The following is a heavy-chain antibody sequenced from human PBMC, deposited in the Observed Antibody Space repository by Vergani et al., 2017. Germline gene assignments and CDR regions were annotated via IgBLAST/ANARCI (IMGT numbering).Heavy chain of an antibody. CDR1: FDSIRNLY. V-gene: IGHV4-59*11. CDR2: IHYSENT. Sequence: QVQLQESGPGLVKSSETLSLTCSVSFDSIRNLYCNWIRQPPGKGLEWLGSIHYSENTNYNPSLKTRVTISVDTSKNQFSLKLSSVTAADTAVYYCARAAAGRDWYYYYYMDVWGKGTTVTVSS. J-gene: IGHJ6*03. D-gene: IGHD6-13*01. CDR3: ARAAAGRDWYYYYYMDV.